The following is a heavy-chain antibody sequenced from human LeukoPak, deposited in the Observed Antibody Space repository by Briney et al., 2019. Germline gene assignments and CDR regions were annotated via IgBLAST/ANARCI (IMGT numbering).Heavy chain of an antibody. D-gene: IGHD1-26*01. V-gene: IGHV1-69*13. Sequence: SVKVSCKASGYTFTSYAISWVRQAPGQGLEWMGGIIPIFGTANYAQKFQGRVTITADESTSTAYMELSSLRSEDTAVYYCASPLAVGATIPFDYWGQGTLVTVSS. CDR3: ASPLAVGATIPFDY. J-gene: IGHJ4*02. CDR1: GYTFTSYA. CDR2: IIPIFGTA.